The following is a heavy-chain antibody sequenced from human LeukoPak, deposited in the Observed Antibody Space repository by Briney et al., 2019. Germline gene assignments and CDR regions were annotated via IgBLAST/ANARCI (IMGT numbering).Heavy chain of an antibody. V-gene: IGHV3-21*01. D-gene: IGHD3-16*01. CDR1: GFTFSSYS. CDR3: AKGDSYDYVWGSYEV. J-gene: IGHJ4*02. Sequence: GGSLRLSCAASGFTFSSYSMNWVRQAPGKGLEWVSSISSSSSYIYYADSVKGRFTISRDNAKNSLYLQMNSLRAEDTAVYYCAKGDSYDYVWGSYEVWGQGTLVTVSS. CDR2: ISSSSSYI.